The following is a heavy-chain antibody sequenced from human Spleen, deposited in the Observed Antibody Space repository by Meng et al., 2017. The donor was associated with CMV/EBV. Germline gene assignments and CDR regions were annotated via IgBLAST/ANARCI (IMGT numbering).Heavy chain of an antibody. D-gene: IGHD2-2*01. CDR3: ARGDVVAVPGALRGPGPFDY. Sequence: SETLSLTCTVSGCSVSSGSYYWSWIRQPPGKGLEWIGTFSHPAITHYNPSLESRVTISVDTSKNQFSLKLNSVTAADTAIYYCARGDVVAVPGALRGPGPFDYWGQGTLVTVSS. V-gene: IGHV4-61*01. CDR1: GCSVSSGSYY. J-gene: IGHJ4*02. CDR2: FSHPAIT.